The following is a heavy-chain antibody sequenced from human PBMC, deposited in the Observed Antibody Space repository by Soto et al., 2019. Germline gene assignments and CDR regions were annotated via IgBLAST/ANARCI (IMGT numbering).Heavy chain of an antibody. Sequence: QVQLQLSGPGLVTPSQTLSLTCAISGDSVSSNSAGWNWIRQTPSRGLEWLGRTYYRSKWYFNYAVSGESRTTITPDTSKNQFSLQLSSVTPDDTAVYYCARGSWDDVSGHYYMDVWGKGTTVTVSS. J-gene: IGHJ6*03. CDR1: GDSVSSNSAG. V-gene: IGHV6-1*01. D-gene: IGHD1-1*01. CDR3: ARGSWDDVSGHYYMDV. CDR2: TYYRSKWYF.